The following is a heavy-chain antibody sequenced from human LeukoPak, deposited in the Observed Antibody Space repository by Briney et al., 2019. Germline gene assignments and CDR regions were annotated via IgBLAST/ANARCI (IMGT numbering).Heavy chain of an antibody. CDR2: ISAYNSYT. D-gene: IGHD5-24*01. Sequence: ASVKVSCKASGYTFTSYGISWVRQAPGQGLEWMGWISAYNSYTNYAQKLQGRVTMTTDTYTRTVYMKLRRLRAADTAVYDCARVQGWRKLAFDYWGQGTLVTVSS. J-gene: IGHJ4*02. CDR1: GYTFTSYG. CDR3: ARVQGWRKLAFDY. V-gene: IGHV1-18*01.